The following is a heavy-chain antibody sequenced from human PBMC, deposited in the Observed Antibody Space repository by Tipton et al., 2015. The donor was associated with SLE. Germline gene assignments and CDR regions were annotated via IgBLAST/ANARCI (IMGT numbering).Heavy chain of an antibody. J-gene: IGHJ3*02. D-gene: IGHD3-10*01. CDR1: GGSISSGSYY. Sequence: LRLSCTVSGGSISSGSYYWSWIRQPAGKGLEWIGRIYTSGSTNYNPSLKSRVTISVDTSKNQFSLKLSSVTAADTAVYYCARGLLWGAFDIWGQGTMVTVSS. CDR3: ARGLLWGAFDI. CDR2: IYTSGST. V-gene: IGHV4-61*02.